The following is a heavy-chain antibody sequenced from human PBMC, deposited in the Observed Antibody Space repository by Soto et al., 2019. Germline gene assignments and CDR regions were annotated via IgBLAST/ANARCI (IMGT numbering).Heavy chain of an antibody. Sequence: ASVKVSCKASGGTFSSYTISWVRQAPGQGLEWMGRIIPILGIANYAQKFQGRVTITADKSTSTAYMELSSLRSEDTAVYYCAREELSSGLDYWGQGTLVSVSS. D-gene: IGHD6-19*01. CDR2: IIPILGIA. J-gene: IGHJ4*02. CDR1: GGTFSSYT. V-gene: IGHV1-69*04. CDR3: AREELSSGLDY.